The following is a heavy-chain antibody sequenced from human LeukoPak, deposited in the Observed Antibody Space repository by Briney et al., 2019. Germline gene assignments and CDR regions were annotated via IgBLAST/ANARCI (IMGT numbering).Heavy chain of an antibody. V-gene: IGHV3-30*18. Sequence: PGGSLRLSCAASGFTFSSYGMHWVRQAPGKGLEWVAVISYDGSNKYYADSVKGRFTISRDNSKNTLYLQMNSLRAEDTAVYYCAKDLAYYYDSSGYSPSLYWGQGTLVTVSS. D-gene: IGHD3-22*01. CDR1: GFTFSSYG. J-gene: IGHJ4*02. CDR2: ISYDGSNK. CDR3: AKDLAYYYDSSGYSPSLY.